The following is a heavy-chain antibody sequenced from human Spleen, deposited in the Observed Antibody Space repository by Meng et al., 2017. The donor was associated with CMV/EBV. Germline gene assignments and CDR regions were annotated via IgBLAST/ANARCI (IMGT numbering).Heavy chain of an antibody. CDR3: ARELFGYGSPPDAFDI. V-gene: IGHV3-7*01. CDR1: GFTFSSYW. CDR2: IKQDGSEK. Sequence: GESLKISCAASGFTFSSYWMSWVRQAPGKGLEWVANIKQDGSEKYYVDSVKGRFTISRDNAKNSLYLQMNSLRAEDTAVYYCARELFGYGSPPDAFDIWGQGTMVTVSS. D-gene: IGHD3-10*01. J-gene: IGHJ3*02.